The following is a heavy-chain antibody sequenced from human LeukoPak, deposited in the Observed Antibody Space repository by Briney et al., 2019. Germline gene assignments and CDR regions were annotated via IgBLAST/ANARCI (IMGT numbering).Heavy chain of an antibody. CDR1: GFTFNTYG. Sequence: GGSLRLSCAASGFTFNTYGMHWVRQAPGRGLEWVAFISSDVSKTYYADSVRGRFTISRDNSKNTLYLQMNSLRGGDTAMYYCAEGGSIASYSFDCWGQGTLVTVSS. CDR3: AEGGSIASYSFDC. J-gene: IGHJ4*02. V-gene: IGHV3-30*02. D-gene: IGHD1-26*01. CDR2: ISSDVSKT.